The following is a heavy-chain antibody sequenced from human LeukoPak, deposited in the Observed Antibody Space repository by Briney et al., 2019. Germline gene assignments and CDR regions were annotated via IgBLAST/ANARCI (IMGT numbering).Heavy chain of an antibody. CDR1: GFTFSSYA. V-gene: IGHV3-23*01. CDR3: AKDRSHYYDSSGYSRRPYYFDY. CDR2: ISGSGGST. D-gene: IGHD3-22*01. Sequence: PGGSLRLSCAASGFTFSSYAMSWVRQAPGKGLEWVSAISGSGGSTYYADSVKGRFTISRDNSKNTLYLQMNSLRAEDTAVYYCAKDRSHYYDSSGYSRRPYYFDYWGQGTLVTVSS. J-gene: IGHJ4*02.